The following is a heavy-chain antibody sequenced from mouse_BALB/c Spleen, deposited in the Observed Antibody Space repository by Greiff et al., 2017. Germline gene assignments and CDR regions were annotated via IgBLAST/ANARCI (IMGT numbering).Heavy chain of an antibody. Sequence: LQQPGSELVRPGASVKLSCKASGYTFTSYWMHWVKQRPGQGLEWIGNIYPGSGSTNYDEKFKSKATLTVDTSSSTAYMQLSSLTSEDSAVYYCTPHLSYFDYWGQGTTLTVSS. V-gene: IGHV1S22*01. D-gene: IGHD1-1*01. CDR2: IYPGSGST. J-gene: IGHJ2*01. CDR1: GYTFTSYW. CDR3: TPHLSYFDY.